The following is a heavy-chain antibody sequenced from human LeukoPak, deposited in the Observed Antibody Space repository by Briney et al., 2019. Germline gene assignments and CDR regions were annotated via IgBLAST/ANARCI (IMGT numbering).Heavy chain of an antibody. CDR1: GFTFSTYW. CDR3: ARRRDYFDY. V-gene: IGHV3-21*01. J-gene: IGHJ4*02. Sequence: GGSLRLSCAASGFTFSTYWMSWVRQAPGKGLEWVSSISSSSSYIYYADSVKGRFTISRDNAKNSLYLQMNSLRAEDTAVYYCARRRDYFDYWGQGTLVTVSS. CDR2: ISSSSSYI.